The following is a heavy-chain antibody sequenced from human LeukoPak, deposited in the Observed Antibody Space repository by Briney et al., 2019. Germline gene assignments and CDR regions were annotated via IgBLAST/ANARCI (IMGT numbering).Heavy chain of an antibody. D-gene: IGHD4-17*01. J-gene: IGHJ5*02. CDR2: ISGAGGRT. V-gene: IGHV3-23*01. CDR1: GFSLSTYA. CDR3: AKDRADNGDRLRFDP. Sequence: GGSLRLSCAASGFSLSTYAMSWVRQAPGKGPEWVSAISGAGGRTYYADSVKGRFTISRDNSKNTLYLQMDSLRAEDTAVYYCAKDRADNGDRLRFDPWGQGTLVTVSS.